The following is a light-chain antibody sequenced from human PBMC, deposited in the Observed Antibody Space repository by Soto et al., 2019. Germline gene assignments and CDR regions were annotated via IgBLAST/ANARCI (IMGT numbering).Light chain of an antibody. Sequence: EIVLTQSPGTLSLSPGERATLSCRASQSVSSSYLAWYQQKPGQAPRLLIYGASSRATGIPDRFSGSGSGTDFTLTISSLQPEDFATYYCQQLNSYPQTFGQGTRLEIK. CDR3: QQLNSYPQT. CDR1: QSVSSSY. CDR2: GAS. V-gene: IGKV3-20*01. J-gene: IGKJ5*01.